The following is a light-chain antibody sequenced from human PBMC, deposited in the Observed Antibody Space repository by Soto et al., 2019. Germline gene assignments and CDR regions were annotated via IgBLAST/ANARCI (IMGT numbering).Light chain of an antibody. V-gene: IGLV2-14*01. CDR2: DVS. J-gene: IGLJ1*01. Sequence: QSVLTQPASVSGSPGQSITLSCTGNSSDVGGYNYVSWYQQHPGKAPKLMIYDVSNRPSGVSNRFSGSKSGNTASLTISGLQAEDEADYYCSSYTSSSTLGVFGTGTKVTVL. CDR1: SSDVGGYNY. CDR3: SSYTSSSTLGV.